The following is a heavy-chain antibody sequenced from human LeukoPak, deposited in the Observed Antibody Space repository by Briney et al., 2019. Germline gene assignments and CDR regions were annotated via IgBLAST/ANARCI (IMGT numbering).Heavy chain of an antibody. CDR1: GGSFSGYY. J-gene: IGHJ6*02. CDR3: ARSGWELLYYYYGMDV. CDR2: INHSGST. D-gene: IGHD1-26*01. V-gene: IGHV4-34*01. Sequence: SETLSLTCAVYGGSFSGYYWSWIRQPPGKGLEWIGAINHSGSTNYNPSLKSRVTISVDTSKNQFSLKLSPVTAADTAVYYCARSGWELLYYYYGMDVWGQGTTVTVSS.